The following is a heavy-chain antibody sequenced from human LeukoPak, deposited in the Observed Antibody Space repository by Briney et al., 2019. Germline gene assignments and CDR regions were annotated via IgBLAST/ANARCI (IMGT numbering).Heavy chain of an antibody. D-gene: IGHD6-13*01. CDR3: ARGGIYSQGFDY. J-gene: IGHJ4*02. CDR1: GFTFSGYS. V-gene: IGHV3-21*01. Sequence: GGSLRLSCAASGFTFSGYSMNWVRHAPGKGLEWVSSISTTSDYIHYADSLKGRVAISRDNAKNSLYLQMNSLRADDTAVYYCARGGIYSQGFDYWGQGSLVTVSS. CDR2: ISTTSDYI.